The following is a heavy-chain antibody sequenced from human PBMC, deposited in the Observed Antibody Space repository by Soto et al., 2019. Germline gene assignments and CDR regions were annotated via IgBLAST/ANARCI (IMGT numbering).Heavy chain of an antibody. J-gene: IGHJ5*02. CDR3: ARDTSGNYHNNWFDP. CDR2: IIPMFGTT. V-gene: IGHV1-69*12. CDR1: GGTFSRYG. Sequence: QVQLVQSGAEVKKSGSSVKVSCKASGGTFSRYGFSWVRQAPGQGLEWMGGIIPMFGTTNYAQKFQGRVTITADESTSTAYMELSSLRSEDTAVYYCARDTSGNYHNNWFDPWGQGTLVTVSS. D-gene: IGHD1-26*01.